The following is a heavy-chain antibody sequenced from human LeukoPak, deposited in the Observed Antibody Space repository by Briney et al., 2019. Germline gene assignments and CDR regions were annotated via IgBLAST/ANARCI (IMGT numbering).Heavy chain of an antibody. Sequence: GGSLRLSCAASGFTFTSYAMSWVRQAPGKGLEWVSAISGSGRDTYYADSMKGRFTISRDNSQNMLYLQMSSPRAEDTAVYYCAKDQVGVHYNWGQGTLVTVSS. CDR3: AKDQVGVHYN. D-gene: IGHD1-26*01. CDR2: ISGSGRDT. V-gene: IGHV3-23*01. J-gene: IGHJ4*02. CDR1: GFTFTSYA.